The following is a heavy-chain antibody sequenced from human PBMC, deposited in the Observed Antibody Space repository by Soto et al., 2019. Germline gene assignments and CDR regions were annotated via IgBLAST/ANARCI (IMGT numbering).Heavy chain of an antibody. Sequence: SGPTLVNPTQTLTLTCSFSGFSLTTSGGGVGWIRQPPGKTLEWLGFIFWNDEKRYNPSLKSGLTITKDTSKNEVVLTMANMGPVETATYYCAHTEHNSGINEYFDYWGPGILVPVSS. CDR3: AHTEHNSGINEYFDY. V-gene: IGHV2-5*01. CDR1: GFSLTTSGGG. CDR2: IFWNDEK. D-gene: IGHD1-20*01. J-gene: IGHJ4*02.